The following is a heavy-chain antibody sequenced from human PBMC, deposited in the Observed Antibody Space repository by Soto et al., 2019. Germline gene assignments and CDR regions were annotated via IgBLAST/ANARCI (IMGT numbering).Heavy chain of an antibody. CDR3: VGGEQWLVFDY. J-gene: IGHJ4*02. CDR2: IYYSGST. D-gene: IGHD6-19*01. CDR1: GGSISSYY. V-gene: IGHV4-59*12. Sequence: SETLSLTCTVSGGSISSYYWSWIRQPPGKGLEWIGYIYYSGSTNYNPSLKSRVTISVDTSKNQFSLKLSSVTAADTAVYYCVGGEQWLVFDYWGQGTLVTVSS.